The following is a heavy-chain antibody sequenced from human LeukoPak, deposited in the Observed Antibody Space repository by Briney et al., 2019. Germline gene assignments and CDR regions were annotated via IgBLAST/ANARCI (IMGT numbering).Heavy chain of an antibody. CDR2: MYNSGST. D-gene: IGHD1-26*01. CDR1: GGSISTYY. J-gene: IGHJ3*01. V-gene: IGHV4-59*08. Sequence: NPSETLALTCTVSGGSISTYYWSWIRQPPGKGLEWIGYMYNSGSTNYNPSLKSRVTISIDTSKNQVPLRLSSVTAADTAVYYCARQGSGGRSFDVWGQGTMVTVSS. CDR3: ARQGSGGRSFDV.